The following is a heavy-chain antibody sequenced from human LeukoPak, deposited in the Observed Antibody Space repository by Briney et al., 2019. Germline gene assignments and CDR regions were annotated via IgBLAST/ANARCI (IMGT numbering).Heavy chain of an antibody. J-gene: IGHJ4*02. D-gene: IGHD7-27*01. Sequence: GGSLRLSCAGSGFPFSSYPISWVRQPPGKGLEWVSAITASGDSTYSADPVKGRFTISRDNSRNTLFLEMSSLRAEDTAVYFYAKSRSGSANWALQIFDNWGQGTLVTVSS. CDR3: AKSRSGSANWALQIFDN. V-gene: IGHV3-23*01. CDR2: ITASGDST. CDR1: GFPFSSYP.